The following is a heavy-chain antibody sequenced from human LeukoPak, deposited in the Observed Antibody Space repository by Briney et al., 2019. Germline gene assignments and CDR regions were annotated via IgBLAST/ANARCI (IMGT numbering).Heavy chain of an antibody. CDR3: AATFSSSWFGYYFDY. Sequence: PSETLSLTCTLSGGSISSSSSYWGWIRQPPGKGLEWIGRIYYSGSTYYNPSLKSRVTISVDTSKNQFSLKLSSVTAADTAVYYCAATFSSSWFGYYFDYWGQGTLVTVSS. CDR2: IYYSGST. D-gene: IGHD6-13*01. J-gene: IGHJ4*02. CDR1: GGSISSSSSY. V-gene: IGHV4-39*01.